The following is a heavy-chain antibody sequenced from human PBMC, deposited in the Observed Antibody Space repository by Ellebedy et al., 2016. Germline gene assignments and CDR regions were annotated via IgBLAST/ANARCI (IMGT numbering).Heavy chain of an antibody. J-gene: IGHJ4*02. CDR3: AKGAVAGSSGWSRADS. CDR1: GFTFSSYA. CDR2: ISSSGRAT. D-gene: IGHD6-19*01. Sequence: GESLKISCAASGFTFSSYAMDWFRQAPGKGLAWVSTISSSGRATFYADSVKGRFAISRDNSKNTLFLQMNSLRADDAAVYFCAKGAVAGSSGWSRADSWGQGTLVTVPS. V-gene: IGHV3-23*01.